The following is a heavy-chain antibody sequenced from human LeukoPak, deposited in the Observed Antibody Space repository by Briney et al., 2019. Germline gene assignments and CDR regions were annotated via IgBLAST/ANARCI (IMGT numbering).Heavy chain of an antibody. CDR2: IKQDGSET. CDR1: GFTFSSHW. CDR3: ARDCSATRCHNY. Sequence: PGGSLRLSCAASGFTFSSHWMSWVRQAPGKGLEWVANIKQDGSETYYLDSVKGRFTISRDNAKNALYLQMNSLRAEDTALYYCARDCSATRCHNYWGQGTLVTVSS. J-gene: IGHJ4*02. V-gene: IGHV3-7*01. D-gene: IGHD2-2*01.